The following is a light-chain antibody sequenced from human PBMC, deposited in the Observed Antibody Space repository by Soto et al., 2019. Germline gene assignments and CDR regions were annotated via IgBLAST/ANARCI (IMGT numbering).Light chain of an antibody. CDR2: EVT. J-gene: IGLJ1*01. V-gene: IGLV2-8*01. Sequence: QSALTQPPSASGSPGQSVTISCTGTSRDVGGYHYVSWYQQHPGKAPKLMIHEVTKRPSGVPDRFSGSKSGNTASLTVSGLQGEDEADYYCSSYAGSSNVFGTGTKLTVL. CDR1: SRDVGGYHY. CDR3: SSYAGSSNV.